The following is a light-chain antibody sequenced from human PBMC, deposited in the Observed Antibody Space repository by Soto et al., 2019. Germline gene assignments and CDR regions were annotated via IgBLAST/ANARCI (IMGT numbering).Light chain of an antibody. CDR1: SSDVGDYNY. V-gene: IGLV2-14*01. CDR2: EVS. J-gene: IGLJ1*01. CDR3: ISYTGSSTLGV. Sequence: QSVLTQPASVSGSPGQSITISCTGTSSDVGDYNYVSWYQQHPGKAPKLMISEVSNRPSGVSNRFSGSKSGNTASLTISGLQAEDEADYYCISYTGSSTLGVFGSGTKLTVL.